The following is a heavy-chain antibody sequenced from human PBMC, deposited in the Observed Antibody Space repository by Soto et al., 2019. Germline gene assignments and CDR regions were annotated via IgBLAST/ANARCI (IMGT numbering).Heavy chain of an antibody. V-gene: IGHV3-33*01. D-gene: IGHD3-10*01. J-gene: IGHJ6*02. CDR2: IWYDGSNK. Sequence: PGGSLRLSCAASGFTFSSYGMHWVRQAPGKGLEWVAVIWYDGSNKYYADSVKGRFTISSDNSKNTLYLQMNILRAEDTAVYHCTRVRITMVREYYYGMDVWGQGTTVTVSS. CDR1: GFTFSSYG. CDR3: TRVRITMVREYYYGMDV.